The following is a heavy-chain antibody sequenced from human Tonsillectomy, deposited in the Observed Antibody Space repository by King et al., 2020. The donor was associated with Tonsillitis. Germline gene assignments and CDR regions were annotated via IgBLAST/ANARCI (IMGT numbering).Heavy chain of an antibody. CDR3: ARAVRLWFGELLYHFDY. CDR1: GYTFTSYG. CDR2: IRAYNGNT. Sequence: EQLVQSGAEVKKPGASVKVSCKASGYTFTSYGISWLRQAPGQGLEWMGWIRAYNGNTNYAQKSQCRVTMTTDTSTSTAYRELRSLRSDDTAVNYCARAVRLWFGELLYHFDYWGQGTLVTVSS. V-gene: IGHV1-18*01. J-gene: IGHJ4*02. D-gene: IGHD3-10*01.